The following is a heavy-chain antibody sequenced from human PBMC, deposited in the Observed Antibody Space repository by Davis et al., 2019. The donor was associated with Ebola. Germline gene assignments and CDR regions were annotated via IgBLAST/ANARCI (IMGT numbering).Heavy chain of an antibody. CDR3: ARNGADQIYYYYYMDV. CDR1: GGSISSGGYY. V-gene: IGHV4-31*03. Sequence: SETLSLTCTVSGGSISSGGYYWSWIRQHPGKGLEWIGYIYYSGSTYYNPSLKSRVTISVDTSKNQFSLKLSSVTAADTAVYYCARNGADQIYYYYYMDVWGKGTTVTVSS. J-gene: IGHJ6*03. CDR2: IYYSGST.